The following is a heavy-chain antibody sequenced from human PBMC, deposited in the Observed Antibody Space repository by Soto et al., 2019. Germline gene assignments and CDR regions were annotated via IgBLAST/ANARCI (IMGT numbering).Heavy chain of an antibody. V-gene: IGHV4-30-4*01. CDR1: GGSISSGDYY. Sequence: LSLTWTVSGGSISSGDYYGSLIRQPPGKGLEWIGYIYYSGSTYSNPSLKSRVTISVDTSKNQFSLKLSSVTAADTAVYYCASMQYQLLFWWFDPWGQGTLVTVSS. CDR2: IYYSGST. CDR3: ASMQYQLLFWWFDP. D-gene: IGHD2-2*01. J-gene: IGHJ5*02.